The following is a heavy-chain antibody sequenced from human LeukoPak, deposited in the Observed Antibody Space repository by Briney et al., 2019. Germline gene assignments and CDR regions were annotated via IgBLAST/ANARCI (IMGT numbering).Heavy chain of an antibody. J-gene: IGHJ4*02. V-gene: IGHV4-30-4*01. CDR2: IYYSGST. Sequence: SETLSLTCTVSGGSISSGDYYWSWIRQPPGKGLEWIGYIYYSGSTYYNPSLKSRVTISVDTSRNQFSLKLSSVTAADTAVYYCARVIDGDHMGGYWFDYWGQGTLVTVSS. CDR1: GGSISSGDYY. CDR3: ARVIDGDHMGGYWFDY. D-gene: IGHD4-17*01.